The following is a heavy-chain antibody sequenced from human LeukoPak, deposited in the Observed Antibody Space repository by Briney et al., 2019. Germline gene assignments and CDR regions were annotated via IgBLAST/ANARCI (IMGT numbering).Heavy chain of an antibody. CDR2: IYYSGST. V-gene: IGHV4-39*07. Sequence: SETLSLTCTVSGGSISSSSYYWGWIRQPPGKGLEWIGSIYYSGSTYYNPSLKSRVTISVDTSKNQFSLKLSSVTAADTAVYYCARAPLYCGGDCYPHYFDYWGQGTLVTVSS. J-gene: IGHJ4*02. CDR3: ARAPLYCGGDCYPHYFDY. CDR1: GGSISSSSYY. D-gene: IGHD2-21*02.